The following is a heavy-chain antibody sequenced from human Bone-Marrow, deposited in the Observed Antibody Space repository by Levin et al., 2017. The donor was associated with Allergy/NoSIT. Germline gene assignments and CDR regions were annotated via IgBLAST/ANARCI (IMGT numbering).Heavy chain of an antibody. J-gene: IGHJ2*01. Sequence: PSETLSLTCAVSGGSISSSNWWSWVRQPPGKGLEWIGEIYHSGSTNYNTSLKSRVTISVDKSKNQFSLKLSSVTAADTAVYYCASYSPIVVVPAAPRTDWYFDLWGRGTLVTVSS. CDR2: IYHSGST. D-gene: IGHD2-2*01. CDR1: GGSISSSNW. V-gene: IGHV4-4*02. CDR3: ASYSPIVVVPAAPRTDWYFDL.